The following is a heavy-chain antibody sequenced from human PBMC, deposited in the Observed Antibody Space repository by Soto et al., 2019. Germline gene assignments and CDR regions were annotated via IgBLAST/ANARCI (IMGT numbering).Heavy chain of an antibody. D-gene: IGHD3-10*01. Sequence: GGSLRLSCSASGFTFSSYAMHWVRQAPGKGLEYVSAISSNGGSTYYADSVKGRFTISRDNSKNTLYLQMSSLRAEDTAVYYCVKDWVTMVRGVIITNGMDVWGQGTTVTVSS. CDR2: ISSNGGST. V-gene: IGHV3-64D*08. J-gene: IGHJ6*02. CDR1: GFTFSSYA. CDR3: VKDWVTMVRGVIITNGMDV.